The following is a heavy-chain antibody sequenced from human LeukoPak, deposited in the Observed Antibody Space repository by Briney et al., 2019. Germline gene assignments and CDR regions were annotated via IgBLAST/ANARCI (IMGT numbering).Heavy chain of an antibody. J-gene: IGHJ4*02. Sequence: GGSLRLSCAASGFTFSSYAMSWVRQAPGKGLEWVSAISGSGGSTYYADSVKGRFTISRDNSKNTLYLQMNSLRAGDTAVYYCAKDRSGYSSSWYPGSDYWGQGTLVTVSS. V-gene: IGHV3-23*01. CDR3: AKDRSGYSSSWYPGSDY. D-gene: IGHD6-13*01. CDR2: ISGSGGST. CDR1: GFTFSSYA.